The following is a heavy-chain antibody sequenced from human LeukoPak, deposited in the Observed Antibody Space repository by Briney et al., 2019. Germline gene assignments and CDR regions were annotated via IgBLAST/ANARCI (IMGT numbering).Heavy chain of an antibody. CDR3: AKRGQSSSSVAPDFDY. V-gene: IGHV3-23*01. D-gene: IGHD6-6*01. CDR2: ISSSAGNT. J-gene: IGHJ4*02. CDR1: GFTFGSYA. Sequence: GGSLRLSCSASGFTFGSYAMSWVRQAPGKGLEWVSTISSSAGNTYYADSVKGRFTISRDNSKNTLYVQMNSLRAEDTAVYYCAKRGQSSSSVAPDFDYWGQGTLVTVSS.